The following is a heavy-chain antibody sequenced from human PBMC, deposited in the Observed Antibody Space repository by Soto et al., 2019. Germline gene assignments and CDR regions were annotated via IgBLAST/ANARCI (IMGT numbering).Heavy chain of an antibody. CDR1: GGTFSSYA. V-gene: IGHV1-69*06. CDR2: IIPIFGTA. J-gene: IGHJ6*02. Sequence: GASVKVSCKASGGTFSSYAISWVRQAPGQGLEWMGGIIPIFGTANYAQKFQGRVTITADRSTSTAYMELSSLRSEDTAVYYCARGGAEGRDFWYGMDVWGQGTTVTVSS. D-gene: IGHD3-3*01. CDR3: ARGGAEGRDFWYGMDV.